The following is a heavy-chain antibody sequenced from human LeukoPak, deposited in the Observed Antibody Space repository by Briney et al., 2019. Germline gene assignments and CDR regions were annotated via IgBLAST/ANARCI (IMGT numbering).Heavy chain of an antibody. J-gene: IGHJ6*02. Sequence: PGGSLRLSCAASGFTFSSYAMSWVRQAPGKGLEWVSAISGSGGSTYYADSVKGRFTISRDNSKNALYLQMNSLRAEDTAVYYCAKGTGPTTYYYYYGMDVWGQGTTATVSS. V-gene: IGHV3-23*01. CDR2: ISGSGGST. CDR1: GFTFSSYA. D-gene: IGHD1-14*01. CDR3: AKGTGPTTYYYYYGMDV.